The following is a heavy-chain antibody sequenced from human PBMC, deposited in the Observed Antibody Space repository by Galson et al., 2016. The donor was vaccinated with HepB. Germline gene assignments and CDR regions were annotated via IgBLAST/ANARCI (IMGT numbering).Heavy chain of an antibody. D-gene: IGHD5-24*01. Sequence: CKASGYTFSSYPIHWVRQAPGQGLEWMGIITPDNGNTVYAQKFQGSVTMTSDTSTSTVYMEVSSLRSEHTAVYYCARDKERWVQYNYYFGMDVWGQGTTVTGSS. CDR1: GYTFSSYP. V-gene: IGHV1-46*01. J-gene: IGHJ6*02. CDR2: ITPDNGNT. CDR3: ARDKERWVQYNYYFGMDV.